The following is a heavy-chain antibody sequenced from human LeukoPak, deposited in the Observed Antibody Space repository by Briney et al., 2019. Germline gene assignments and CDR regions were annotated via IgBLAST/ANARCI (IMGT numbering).Heavy chain of an antibody. CDR3: ARGGSGYSYGKIDS. D-gene: IGHD5-18*01. J-gene: IGHJ4*02. CDR1: GFTFSNYW. Sequence: GGSLRLSCAASGFTFSNYWINWVRQAPGKGLEWVANIKQDGSETYCVDSVKGRFTISRDNAKNFLYLQMNSLRDEDTAVYYCARGGSGYSYGKIDSWGQGILVTVSS. V-gene: IGHV3-7*01. CDR2: IKQDGSET.